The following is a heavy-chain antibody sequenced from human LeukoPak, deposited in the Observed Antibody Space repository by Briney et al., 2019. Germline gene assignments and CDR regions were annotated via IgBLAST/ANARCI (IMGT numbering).Heavy chain of an antibody. J-gene: IGHJ5*02. CDR2: IYTSGST. CDR3: AREGTSGGLNWLDP. CDR1: GGSISSYY. D-gene: IGHD3-10*01. Sequence: SETLSLTCTVSGGSISSYYWSWIRQPAGKGLEWIGRIYTSGSTNYNPSLKSRVTMSVDTSKNQFSLRLSSVNAADAAVYFCAREGTSGGLNWLDPWGQGTLVTVSP. V-gene: IGHV4-4*07.